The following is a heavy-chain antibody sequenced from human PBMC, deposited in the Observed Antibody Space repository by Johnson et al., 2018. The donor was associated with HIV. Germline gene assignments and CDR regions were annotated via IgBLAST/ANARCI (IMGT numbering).Heavy chain of an antibody. CDR1: GFTVSSNY. Sequence: QVQLVESGGGLVQPGGSLRLSCSASGFTVSSNYMSWIRQAPGTGLEWVSYISSSGSTLYYADSVTGRFTISRDNAKNSLYLKMNSLRAEDTAVYYCVRASSGYYLGAFDIWGQGTKVTVSS. J-gene: IGHJ3*02. D-gene: IGHD3-22*01. CDR2: ISSSGSTL. V-gene: IGHV3-11*04. CDR3: VRASSGYYLGAFDI.